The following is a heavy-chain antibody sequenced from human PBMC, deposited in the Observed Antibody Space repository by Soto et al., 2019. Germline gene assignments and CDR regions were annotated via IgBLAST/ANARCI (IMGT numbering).Heavy chain of an antibody. V-gene: IGHV1-3*01. CDR2: INAGNGNT. D-gene: IGHD6-13*01. CDR1: GYRFSSYA. J-gene: IGHJ4*02. CDR3: SIFSQNLAAAGTPSFAF. Sequence: SVEVCCEACGYRFSSYAMDWVRQENGQSLEWMGCINAGNGNTKYSQKFQGRVTITRDTSASTAYMELSSLRSEDTAVYFCSIFSQNLAAAGTPSFAFRGQGTLVTVSS.